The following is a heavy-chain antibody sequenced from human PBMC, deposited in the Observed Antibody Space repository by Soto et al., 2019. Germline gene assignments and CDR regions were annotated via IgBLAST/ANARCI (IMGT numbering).Heavy chain of an antibody. CDR2: IIPIFGTT. V-gene: IGHV1-69*01. D-gene: IGHD2-15*01. CDR3: ARPDISSALRNSYYYVMDV. Sequence: QVQLVQSGAEVKKPGSSVKVSCKASGGTFSTHAISWMRQAPGQGLEWMGGIIPIFGTTNYAQKFQGRVTITADESTSTAYMELSSLRSEDTAVYYCARPDISSALRNSYYYVMDVWGQGTTVTVSS. CDR1: GGTFSTHA. J-gene: IGHJ6*02.